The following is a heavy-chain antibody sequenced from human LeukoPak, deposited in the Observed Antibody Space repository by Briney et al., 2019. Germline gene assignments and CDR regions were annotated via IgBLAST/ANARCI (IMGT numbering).Heavy chain of an antibody. J-gene: IGHJ4*02. V-gene: IGHV3-30*02. CDR2: IRYDGSNK. D-gene: IGHD6-13*01. Sequence: GGSLRLSCAASGFTFSTYGMHWVRQAPGKGLEWVSFIRYDGSNKYYADSVKGRFTISRDNSKNTLYLQMNSLRAEDTAVYYCAKDPADYGGAGYSSSWYRYFDYWGQGTLVTVSS. CDR3: AKDPADYGGAGYSSSWYRYFDY. CDR1: GFTFSTYG.